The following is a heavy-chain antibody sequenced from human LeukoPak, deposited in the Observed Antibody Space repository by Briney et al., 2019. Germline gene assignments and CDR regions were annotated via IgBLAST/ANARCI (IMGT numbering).Heavy chain of an antibody. D-gene: IGHD3-9*01. V-gene: IGHV3-48*02. J-gene: IGHJ4*02. CDR1: GFSFTDYP. CDR2: IRTTAEGAKYA. Sequence: GRSLRLSCATSGFSFTDYPMNWVRQAPGKGLEWISSIRTTAEGAKYAYYADSVKGRVTISRDDGKNTLYLHMNSLRDDDTAFYYCATGIRYAFDYWGQGILVTVSS. CDR3: ATGIRYAFDY.